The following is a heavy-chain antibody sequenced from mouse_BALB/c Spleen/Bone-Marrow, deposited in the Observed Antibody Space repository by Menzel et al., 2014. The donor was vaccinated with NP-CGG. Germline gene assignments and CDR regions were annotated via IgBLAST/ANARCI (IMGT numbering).Heavy chain of an antibody. J-gene: IGHJ2*01. CDR3: ARGELPYYFDY. Sequence: VQLQQSGPELVKPGASVKMSCKASGYTFTSYYIHWVKQRPGQGLEWIGWIYPGDGSTKYNEKFKGKTTLTADKSSSTAYTLLSSLTSEDSAIYFCARGELPYYFDYWGQGTTLSVSS. CDR2: IYPGDGST. CDR1: GYTFTSYY. V-gene: IGHV1S56*01.